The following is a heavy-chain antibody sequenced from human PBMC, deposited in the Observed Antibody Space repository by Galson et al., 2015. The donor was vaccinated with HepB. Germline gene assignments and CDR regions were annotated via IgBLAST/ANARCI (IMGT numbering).Heavy chain of an antibody. D-gene: IGHD3-3*01. V-gene: IGHV1-69*13. CDR2: IIPIFGTA. J-gene: IGHJ6*02. CDR3: ARRGGYNNYYYYYGMDV. CDR1: GGTFSSYA. Sequence: SVKVSCKASGGTFSSYAISWVRQAPGQGLEWMGGIIPIFGTANYAQKFQGRVTITADESTSTAYMELSSLRSEDTAVYYCARRGGYNNYYYYYGMDVWGQGTTVTVSS.